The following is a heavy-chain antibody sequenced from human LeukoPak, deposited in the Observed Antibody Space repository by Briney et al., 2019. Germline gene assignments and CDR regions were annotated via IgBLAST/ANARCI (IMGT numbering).Heavy chain of an antibody. CDR3: AKDMPPYSVRFWGWPIDY. V-gene: IGHV3-9*01. D-gene: IGHD3-16*01. Sequence: GGSLRLSCAASGFTFDDYAMHWVRQAPGKGLEWVSGISWNSGSIGYADSVKGRFTISRDNAKNSLYLQMNSLRAEDTALYYFAKDMPPYSVRFWGWPIDYGGQEPLVTVSS. CDR2: ISWNSGSI. CDR1: GFTFDDYA. J-gene: IGHJ4*02.